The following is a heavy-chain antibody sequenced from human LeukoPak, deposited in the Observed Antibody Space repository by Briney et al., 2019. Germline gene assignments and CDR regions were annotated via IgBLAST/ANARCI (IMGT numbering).Heavy chain of an antibody. CDR1: GGTFSSYA. J-gene: IGHJ4*02. Sequence: GASVKVSCKASGGTFSSYAISWVRQAPGQGLEWMGRIIPILGIANCAQKFQGRVTITADKSTSTAYMELGSLRSEDTAVYYCARAHSGSYFAYWGQGTLVTVSS. CDR3: ARAHSGSYFAY. CDR2: IIPILGIA. D-gene: IGHD1-26*01. V-gene: IGHV1-69*04.